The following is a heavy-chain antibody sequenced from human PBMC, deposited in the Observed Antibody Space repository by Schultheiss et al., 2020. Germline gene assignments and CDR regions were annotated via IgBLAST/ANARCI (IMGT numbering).Heavy chain of an antibody. CDR1: GGTFSSYA. D-gene: IGHD2-15*01. CDR2: IIPIFGTA. V-gene: IGHV1-69*13. J-gene: IGHJ6*02. Sequence: SVKVSCKASGGTFSSYAISWVRQAPGQGLEWMGGIIPIFGTANYAQKFQGRVTITADESTSTAYMELSSLRSEDTAVYYCARDCPSGGSCYYYYGMDVWGQGTTVTVSS. CDR3: ARDCPSGGSCYYYYGMDV.